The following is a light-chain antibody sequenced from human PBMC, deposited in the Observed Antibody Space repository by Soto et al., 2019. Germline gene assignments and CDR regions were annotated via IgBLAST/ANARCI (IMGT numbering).Light chain of an antibody. J-gene: IGLJ1*01. CDR2: ENN. Sequence: QSALTQPPSVSAAPGQKVTISCSGSSSNIGNNYVSWYQRLPGTAPKLLIYENNKRPSGIPDRFSGSKSGTSATLGITGLQTGDEADYYCGTWDSSLSAYVFGTGTKVTV. CDR1: SSNIGNNY. CDR3: GTWDSSLSAYV. V-gene: IGLV1-51*02.